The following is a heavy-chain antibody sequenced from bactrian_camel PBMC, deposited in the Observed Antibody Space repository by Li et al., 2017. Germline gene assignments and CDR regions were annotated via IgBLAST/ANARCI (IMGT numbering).Heavy chain of an antibody. Sequence: VQLVESGGGSVEAGGSLRLSCVASESTYRSGCMGWYREAPGQAREGVAAIDSDGNTSYADSVKGRFTISRDNAKNVVYLQMNNLKSEDTGLYYCATDANVRYGGSWYIPENWGQGTQVTVS. CDR1: ESTYRSGC. CDR2: IDSDGNT. CDR3: ATDANVRYGGSWYIPEN. J-gene: IGHJ4*01. V-gene: IGHV3S53*01. D-gene: IGHD6*01.